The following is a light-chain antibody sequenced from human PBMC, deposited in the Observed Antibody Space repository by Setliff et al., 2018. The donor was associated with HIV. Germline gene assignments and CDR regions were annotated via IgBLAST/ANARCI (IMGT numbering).Light chain of an antibody. V-gene: IGLV2-14*02. CDR3: AAWHDSLTGYV. Sequence: QSVLTQPASVSGSPGQSITISCTGTSNDVGNYKSVSWYQQHPGKAPKVLIFEGDKRPSGVPDRFSGSKSGTSASLAISGLQSEDEADYYCAAWHDSLTGYVFGTGTKVTVL. CDR1: SNDVGNYKS. CDR2: EGD. J-gene: IGLJ1*01.